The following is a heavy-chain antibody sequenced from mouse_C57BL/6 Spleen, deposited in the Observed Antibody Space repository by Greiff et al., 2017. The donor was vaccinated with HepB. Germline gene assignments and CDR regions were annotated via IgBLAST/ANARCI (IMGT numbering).Heavy chain of an antibody. CDR3: ARDRMTWTEDY. D-gene: IGHD2-13*01. V-gene: IGHV3-6*01. Sequence: DVQLQESGPGLVKPSQSLSLTCSVSGYSFTSGYYWYWIRQFPGNILEWMGYISYDGSNNYNQTLKNRISITRDNSKNQFFLKLNSVTTEDTAIDYCARDRMTWTEDYWGQGTTLTVSS. CDR2: ISYDGSN. CDR1: GYSFTSGYY. J-gene: IGHJ2*01.